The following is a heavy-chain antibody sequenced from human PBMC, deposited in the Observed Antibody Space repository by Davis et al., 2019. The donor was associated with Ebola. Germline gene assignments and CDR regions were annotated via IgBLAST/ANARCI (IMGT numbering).Heavy chain of an antibody. Sequence: ASVKVSCKASGYTFITYYIHWVRQAPGQGLEWMGIINPSGGSTTYAQKFQGRVTMTRDTSTSTVYMELSRLRSDDTAVYYCAYDMDVWGKGTTVTVSS. J-gene: IGHJ6*04. CDR1: GYTFITYY. CDR2: INPSGGST. CDR3: AYDMDV. V-gene: IGHV1-46*01.